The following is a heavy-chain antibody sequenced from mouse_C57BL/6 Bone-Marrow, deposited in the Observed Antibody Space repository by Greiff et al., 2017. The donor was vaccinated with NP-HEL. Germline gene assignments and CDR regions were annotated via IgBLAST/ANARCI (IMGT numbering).Heavy chain of an antibody. CDR3: ARDPSDY. Sequence: EVKLVESGGGLVKPGGSLKLSCAASGFTFSSYAMSWVRQTPEKRLEWVATISDGGSYTSYPDNVKGRFTISRDHAKNNLYLQMSHLKAEDTAMYYCARDPSDYWGQGTTLTVSS. J-gene: IGHJ2*01. CDR2: ISDGGSYT. V-gene: IGHV5-4*01. CDR1: GFTFSSYA.